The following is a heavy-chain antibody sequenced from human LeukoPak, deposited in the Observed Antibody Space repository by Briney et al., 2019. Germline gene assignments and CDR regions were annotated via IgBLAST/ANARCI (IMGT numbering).Heavy chain of an antibody. J-gene: IGHJ4*02. Sequence: SETLSLTCTVSGGSISSSSYYWGWIRQPPGKGLEWIGSIYYSGSTYYNPSLKSRVTISVDTSKNQFSLKLSSVTAADTAVYYCARGSRSSSPFDYWGQGTLVTVSS. CDR2: IYYSGST. CDR3: ARGSRSSSPFDY. V-gene: IGHV4-39*01. D-gene: IGHD6-13*01. CDR1: GGSISSSSYY.